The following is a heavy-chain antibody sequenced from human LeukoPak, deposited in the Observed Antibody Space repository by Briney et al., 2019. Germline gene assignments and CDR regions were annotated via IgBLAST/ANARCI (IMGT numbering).Heavy chain of an antibody. Sequence: GASVKVSCKASGGTFSSYAISWVRQAPGQGLEWMGGIIPIFGTANYAQKVQGRVTITTDESTSTAYMELGSVRSEDPAVYYCARVVEYSSSMVVLGGPFAFHYMDGWGKGTTVTVSS. CDR3: ARVVEYSSSMVVLGGPFAFHYMDG. J-gene: IGHJ6*03. V-gene: IGHV1-69*05. D-gene: IGHD6-6*01. CDR2: IIPIFGTA. CDR1: GGTFSSYA.